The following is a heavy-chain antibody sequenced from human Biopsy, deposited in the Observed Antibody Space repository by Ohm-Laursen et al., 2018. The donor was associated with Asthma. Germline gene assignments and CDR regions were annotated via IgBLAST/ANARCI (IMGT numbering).Heavy chain of an antibody. CDR3: ARAGQCSSTSCYNPGWFDP. CDR2: INHSGST. Sequence: GTLSLTCSVYGGSFSGYYWSWIRQPPGKGLEWIGEINHSGSTNYNPSLKSRVTISVDTSKNQFSLKLSSVTAADTAVYYCARAGQCSSTSCYNPGWFDPWGQGTLVTVSS. CDR1: GGSFSGYY. V-gene: IGHV4-34*01. J-gene: IGHJ5*02. D-gene: IGHD2-2*01.